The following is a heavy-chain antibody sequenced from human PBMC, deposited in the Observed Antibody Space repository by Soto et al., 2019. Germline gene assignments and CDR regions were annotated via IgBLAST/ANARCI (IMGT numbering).Heavy chain of an antibody. Sequence: GGSLRLSCAASGFTFSSYWMSWVRQAPGKGLEWVANIKQDGSEKYYVDSVKGRFTISRDNAKNSLYLQMNSLRAEDTAVYYCARTGRVGATHFDYWGQGTLVTVSS. CDR2: IKQDGSEK. J-gene: IGHJ4*02. D-gene: IGHD1-26*01. CDR1: GFTFSSYW. V-gene: IGHV3-7*01. CDR3: ARTGRVGATHFDY.